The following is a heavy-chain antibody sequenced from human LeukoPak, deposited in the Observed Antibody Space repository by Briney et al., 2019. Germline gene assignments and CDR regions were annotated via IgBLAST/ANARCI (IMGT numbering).Heavy chain of an antibody. D-gene: IGHD2-2*01. CDR3: TRVRCSSTSCYSEY. CDR2: ISAYNGNT. J-gene: IGHJ4*02. V-gene: IGHV1-18*01. CDR1: GYTFTSYG. Sequence: ASVKVSCKASGYTFTSYGISWVRQAPGQGLEWMGWISAYNGNTNYAQKLQDRVTMTTDTSTSTAYMELRSLRSDDTALYYCTRVRCSSTSCYSEYWGQGTLVTVSS.